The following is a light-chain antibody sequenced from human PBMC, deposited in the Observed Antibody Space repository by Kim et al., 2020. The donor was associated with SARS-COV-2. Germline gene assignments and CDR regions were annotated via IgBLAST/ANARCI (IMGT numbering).Light chain of an antibody. CDR2: KDS. J-gene: IGLJ2*01. Sequence: SVSPGQTARSTCSGDVLAKKYARWYQQNPGQAPVLVIYKDSERPSGIPERFSGSSSGTTVTLTISGAQVEDEADYYCYSAADNNVVFGGGTQLTVL. CDR1: VLAKKY. CDR3: YSAADNNVV. V-gene: IGLV3-27*01.